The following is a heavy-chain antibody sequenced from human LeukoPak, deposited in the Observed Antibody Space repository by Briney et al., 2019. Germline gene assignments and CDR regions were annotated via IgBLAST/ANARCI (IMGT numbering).Heavy chain of an antibody. CDR3: ARLSKGRFFDYIFDY. J-gene: IGHJ4*02. V-gene: IGHV4-39*01. Sequence: PSQTLSLTCTVAGGSVSSSTYYWGWIRQPPGKGLEWIGNIYYSGSTYYNPSLTSRVTMSVDTSNNQFSLKMHSVTAADTAVYYCARLSKGRFFDYIFDYWGQGTLVTVSS. CDR1: GGSVSSSTYY. CDR2: IYYSGST. D-gene: IGHD3-9*01.